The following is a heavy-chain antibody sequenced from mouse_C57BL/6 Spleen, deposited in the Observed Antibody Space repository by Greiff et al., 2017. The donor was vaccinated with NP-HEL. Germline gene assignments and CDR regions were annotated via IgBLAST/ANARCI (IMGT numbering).Heavy chain of an antibody. CDR2: IDPSDSYT. CDR3: ARSGNYYYYGSSYEN. V-gene: IGHV1-59*01. J-gene: IGHJ2*01. Sequence: VQLQQSGAELVRPGTSVKLSCKASGYTFTSYWMHWVKQRPGQGLEWIGVIDPSDSYTNYNQKFKGKATLTVDTSSSTAYMQLSSLTSEDSAVYFCARSGNYYYYGSSYENWGQGTTLTVSS. CDR1: GYTFTSYW. D-gene: IGHD1-1*01.